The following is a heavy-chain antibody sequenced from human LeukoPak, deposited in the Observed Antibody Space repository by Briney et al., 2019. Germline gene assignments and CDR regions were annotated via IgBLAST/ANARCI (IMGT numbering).Heavy chain of an antibody. J-gene: IGHJ4*02. Sequence: ASVKVSCKAPGYTFTGYYMHWVRQAPGQGLEWMGWINPNSGGTNYAQKFQGRVTMTRDTPISTAYMELSRLRSDDTAVYYCARAGTTTTTPRRYWGQGTPGHRLL. D-gene: IGHD1-14*01. CDR3: ARAGTTTTTPRRY. CDR2: INPNSGGT. V-gene: IGHV1-2*02. CDR1: GYTFTGYY.